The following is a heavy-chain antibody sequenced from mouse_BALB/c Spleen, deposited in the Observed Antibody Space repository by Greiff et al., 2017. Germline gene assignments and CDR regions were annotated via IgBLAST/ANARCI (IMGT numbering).Heavy chain of an antibody. D-gene: IGHD2-14*01. CDR1: GFTFSSFG. Sequence: EVKVEESGGGLVQPGGSRKLSCAASGFTFSSFGMHWVRQAPEKGLEWVAYISSGSSTIYYADTVKGRFTISRDNPKNTLFLQMTSLRSEDTAMYYCARDRGRAMDYWGQGTSVTVSS. V-gene: IGHV5-17*02. J-gene: IGHJ4*01. CDR3: ARDRGRAMDY. CDR2: ISSGSSTI.